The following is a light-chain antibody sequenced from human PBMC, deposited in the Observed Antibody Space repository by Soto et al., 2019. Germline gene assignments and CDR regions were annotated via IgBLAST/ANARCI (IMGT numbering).Light chain of an antibody. CDR2: GAS. V-gene: IGKV3-20*01. CDR3: QQYCSARLT. CDR1: QSVSSNY. Sequence: EIVLTQSPGTLYLSPQERATLSCHASQSVSSNYLAWYQQKPRQAPRLLIYGASSRATGIPDRFRGSGSGTDFTLTISRLEPADFAVFSCQQYCSARLTFGGGTKVEF. J-gene: IGKJ4*01.